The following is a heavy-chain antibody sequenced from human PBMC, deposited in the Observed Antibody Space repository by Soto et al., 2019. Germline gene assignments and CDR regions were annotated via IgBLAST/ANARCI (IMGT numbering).Heavy chain of an antibody. V-gene: IGHV4-59*01. Sequence: TSETLSLTCTVSGDSMDSFYWNWIRQPPGKGLEWIGNIYYTGSTIYNPSLKSRVSISIDTSKNQFSLQLSSVTAADTAIYYCARDATLRHWGHGTLVTSP. D-gene: IGHD2-15*01. CDR3: ARDATLRH. J-gene: IGHJ4*01. CDR1: GDSMDSFY. CDR2: IYYTGST.